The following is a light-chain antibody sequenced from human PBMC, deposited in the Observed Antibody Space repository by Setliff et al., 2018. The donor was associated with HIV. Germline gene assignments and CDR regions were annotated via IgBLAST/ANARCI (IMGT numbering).Light chain of an antibody. CDR1: NIERKV. Sequence: ELTQPLSVSVALGQTANITCGGDNIERKVVHWYQQKPGQAPVLVIYKDSRRPSEIPERFSGSNSGNTATLTITRAQVGDDADYYCQLWDSSTGVFGGGTKVTVL. CDR3: QLWDSSTGV. J-gene: IGLJ3*02. V-gene: IGLV3-9*01. CDR2: KDS.